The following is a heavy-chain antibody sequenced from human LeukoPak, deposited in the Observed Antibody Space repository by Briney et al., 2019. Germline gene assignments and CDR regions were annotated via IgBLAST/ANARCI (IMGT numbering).Heavy chain of an antibody. CDR1: GGSISSYY. Sequence: PSETLSLTCTVSGGSISSYYWSWIRQPAGKGLEWIGRFYTSGSTNYNPSLKSRVTMSVDMSKNQFSLKLSYVTAADTAVYYCARFEDIGYYFDYWGQGTLVTVSS. CDR2: FYTSGST. J-gene: IGHJ4*02. D-gene: IGHD6-25*01. V-gene: IGHV4-4*07. CDR3: ARFEDIGYYFDY.